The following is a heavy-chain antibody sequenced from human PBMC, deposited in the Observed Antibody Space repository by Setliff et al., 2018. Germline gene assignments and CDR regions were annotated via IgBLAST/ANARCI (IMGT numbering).Heavy chain of an antibody. CDR2: LYDDGSK. V-gene: IGHV3-53*01. CDR1: GFTVSAND. Sequence: GGSLRLSCAASGFTVSANDMSWVRQAPGKGLEWISLLYDDGSKFYADSVKGRFTISRDSSKNMLYLQMDSLRPEDSAVYFCTRETEQGGNFYSDHWGQGALVTVSS. D-gene: IGHD1-7*01. CDR3: TRETEQGGNFYSDH. J-gene: IGHJ4*02.